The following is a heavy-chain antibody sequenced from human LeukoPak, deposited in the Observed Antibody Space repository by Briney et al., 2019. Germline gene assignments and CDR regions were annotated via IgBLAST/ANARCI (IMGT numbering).Heavy chain of an antibody. CDR2: IRSKANSYAT. CDR1: GFTFSGSA. V-gene: IGHV3-73*01. CDR3: TRYVRLGELSLDY. D-gene: IGHD3-16*02. Sequence: PGGSLRLSCAASGFTFSGSAMHWVRQASGKGLEWVGRIRSKANSYATAYAASGKGRFTISRDDSKNTAYLQMNRLKTEEPAVYYCTRYVRLGELSLDYWGQGTLVTVSS. J-gene: IGHJ4*02.